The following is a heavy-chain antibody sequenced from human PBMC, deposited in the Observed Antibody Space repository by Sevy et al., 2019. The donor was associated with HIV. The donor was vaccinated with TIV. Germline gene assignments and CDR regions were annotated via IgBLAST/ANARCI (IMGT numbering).Heavy chain of an antibody. J-gene: IGHJ3*02. CDR2: IYSGGST. V-gene: IGHV3-53*01. CDR3: ARGAAAGIFWFAFDI. Sequence: GGSLRLSCAASGFTVSSNYMSWVRQAPGKGLEWVSVIYSGGSTYYADSVKGRFTIPRDNSKNTLYLQMNSLRAEDTAVYYCARGAAAGIFWFAFDIWGQGTMVTVSS. CDR1: GFTVSSNY. D-gene: IGHD6-13*01.